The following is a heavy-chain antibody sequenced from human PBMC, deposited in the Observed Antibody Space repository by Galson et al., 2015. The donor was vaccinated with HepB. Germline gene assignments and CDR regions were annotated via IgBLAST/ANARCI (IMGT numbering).Heavy chain of an antibody. CDR2: IYSGGST. CDR3: ARFYDALGLDY. CDR1: GFTVSSNY. J-gene: IGHJ4*02. D-gene: IGHD3-3*01. Sequence: SLRLSCAASGFTVSSNYMSWVRQAPGKGLEWVSVIYSGGSTYYADSVKGRFTISRDNSKNTLYLQMNSLRAEDTAVYYCARFYDALGLDYWGQGTLVTVSS. V-gene: IGHV3-53*01.